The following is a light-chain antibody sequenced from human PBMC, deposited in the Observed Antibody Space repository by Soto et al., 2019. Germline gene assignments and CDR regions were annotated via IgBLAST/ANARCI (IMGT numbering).Light chain of an antibody. V-gene: IGKV3-11*01. CDR3: QHYQSGHTIA. CDR2: DAY. J-gene: IGKJ5*01. CDR1: QSFRGL. Sequence: EIVLTQSPGTLSLSPGERATLSCRASQSFRGLLAWYQQKPCQAPRLLIYDAYNRATGIPPRFTGSVSETSFTLTISRLEPEDFALYYCQHYQSGHTIAFGQVTRLEIK.